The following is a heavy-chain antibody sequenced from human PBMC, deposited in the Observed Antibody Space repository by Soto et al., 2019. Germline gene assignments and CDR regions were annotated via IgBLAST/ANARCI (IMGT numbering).Heavy chain of an antibody. CDR1: GFTLRLHA. Sequence: QVQLVESGGGVIQPGRSLRLSCAASGFTLRLHAMHWVRQAPGKGLEWVAQIWYDGSNKYYTDSVKGRFTVSRDDFKNTVFLQMDRLRDEGTAVYYCARDGQQLTPYALDVWGQGTTVIVSS. CDR3: ARDGQQLTPYALDV. J-gene: IGHJ6*02. CDR2: IWYDGSNK. V-gene: IGHV3-33*08. D-gene: IGHD6-13*01.